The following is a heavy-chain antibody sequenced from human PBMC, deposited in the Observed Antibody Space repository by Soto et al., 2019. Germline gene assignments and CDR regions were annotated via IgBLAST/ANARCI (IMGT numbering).Heavy chain of an antibody. D-gene: IGHD1-26*01. V-gene: IGHV3-23*01. Sequence: TGGSLRLSCAGSGFTFSSYAMSWVRQAPGKGLEWVSGISGSTYSTYYADSVKGRLTVSRDNSQNTLYLQMNSLRAEDTAVYYCAKLYSLSSTFIDHWGQGTLVTVSS. CDR2: ISGSTYST. CDR1: GFTFSSYA. CDR3: AKLYSLSSTFIDH. J-gene: IGHJ4*02.